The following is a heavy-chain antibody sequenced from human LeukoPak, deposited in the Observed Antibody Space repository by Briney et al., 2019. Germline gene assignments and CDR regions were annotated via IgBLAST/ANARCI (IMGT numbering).Heavy chain of an antibody. CDR2: IKYDGSRT. V-gene: IGHV3-30*02. Sequence: QPGGSLRLSCVVSGMTFERHGMHWVRQPPGRGLEWLAFIKYDGSRTDYEDSVQGRFTVSRDNSKNTLYLEMNSLRLEDTAVYYCIKDTIFTVGPFDYWGQGTLVTVSS. CDR3: IKDTIFTVGPFDY. D-gene: IGHD3-3*01. CDR1: GMTFERHG. J-gene: IGHJ4*02.